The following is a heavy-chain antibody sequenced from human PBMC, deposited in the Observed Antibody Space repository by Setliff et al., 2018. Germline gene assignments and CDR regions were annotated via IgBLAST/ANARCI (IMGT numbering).Heavy chain of an antibody. CDR3: AGAGGGSSFTAYYYYYYMDV. CDR1: GGSISSYY. V-gene: IGHV4-4*07. CDR2: IYTSGST. Sequence: SETLSLTCTVSGGSISSYYWSWIRQPAGKGLEWIGRIYTSGSTNYNPSLKSRVTMSVDTSKNQFSPKLSSVTAADTAVYYCAGAGGGSSFTAYYYYYYMDVWGKGTTVTVSS. J-gene: IGHJ6*03. D-gene: IGHD6-13*01.